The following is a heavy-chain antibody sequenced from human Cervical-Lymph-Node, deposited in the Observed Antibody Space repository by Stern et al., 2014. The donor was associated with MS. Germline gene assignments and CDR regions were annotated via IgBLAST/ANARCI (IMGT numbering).Heavy chain of an antibody. CDR1: GFSLNTPGVG. V-gene: IGHV2-5*02. CDR3: AHSKHTYGYGFDF. Sequence: QITLKESGPTLVKPTQTLTLTCTFSGFSLNTPGVGVGWIRQPPGKALEWLAVIYWDDDNRYSPSLKSRLTVAKDTSKNQVVLTMTNMDPEDTATYFCAHSKHTYGYGFDFWGQGTPVTVSS. D-gene: IGHD5-18*01. CDR2: IYWDDDN. J-gene: IGHJ4*02.